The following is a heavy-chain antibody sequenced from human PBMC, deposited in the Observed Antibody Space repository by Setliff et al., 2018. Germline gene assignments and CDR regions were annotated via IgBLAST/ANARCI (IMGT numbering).Heavy chain of an antibody. J-gene: IGHJ6*03. Sequence: GGSLRLSCAASGFTFSTYTMNWVRQAPGKGLEWISYISSRSSTTHYADSVKGRFTISRDNAKNSLYLQMNSLRAEDTAVYYCAREKMATNYYYYYMDVWGKGTTVTVSS. V-gene: IGHV3-48*04. D-gene: IGHD5-12*01. CDR3: AREKMATNYYYYYMDV. CDR1: GFTFSTYT. CDR2: ISSRSSTT.